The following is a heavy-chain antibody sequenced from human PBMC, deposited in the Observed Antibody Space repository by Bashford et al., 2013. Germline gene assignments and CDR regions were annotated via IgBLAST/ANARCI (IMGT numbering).Heavy chain of an antibody. D-gene: IGHD3-3*01. CDR3: ARGEVEWDPGYFFDA. Sequence: SETLSLTCTVSGDSISTGNKHWAWIRQSPGRGLEWIGSISYSGRAYKNPSLGSRVLVLADTSRNHFSLRLSSVTAADTGVYFCARGEVEWDPGYFFDAWGQGTLVTVSS. J-gene: IGHJ4*02. CDR2: ISYSGRA. V-gene: IGHV4-39*02. CDR1: GDSISTGNKH.